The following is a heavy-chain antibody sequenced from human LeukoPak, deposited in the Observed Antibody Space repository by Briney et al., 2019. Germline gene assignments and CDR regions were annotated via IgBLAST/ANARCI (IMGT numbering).Heavy chain of an antibody. CDR2: MNQDGSEK. D-gene: IGHD1-26*01. J-gene: IGHJ4*02. CDR3: ARESHATFDY. CDR1: GFIFSNYW. V-gene: IGHV3-7*01. Sequence: GGSLRLSCADSGFIFSNYWMSWVRQAPGKGLEWLANMNQDGSEKYYVDSVKGRFTISRDNAKNSLYLQMNSPRAEDTAVYYCARESHATFDYWGQGTLVIVSS.